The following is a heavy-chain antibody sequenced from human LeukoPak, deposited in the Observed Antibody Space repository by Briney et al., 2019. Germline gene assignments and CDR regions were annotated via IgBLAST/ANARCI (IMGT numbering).Heavy chain of an antibody. D-gene: IGHD5-18*01. CDR1: GGTFSSYA. J-gene: IGHJ4*02. Sequence: ASVMVSCKASGGTFSSYAISWVRQAPGQGLEWMGRIIPIFGIANYAQKFQGRVTITADKSTSTAYMELSSLRSEDTAVYYCATGYSYGYLLNDWGQGTLVTVSS. CDR2: IIPIFGIA. CDR3: ATGYSYGYLLND. V-gene: IGHV1-69*04.